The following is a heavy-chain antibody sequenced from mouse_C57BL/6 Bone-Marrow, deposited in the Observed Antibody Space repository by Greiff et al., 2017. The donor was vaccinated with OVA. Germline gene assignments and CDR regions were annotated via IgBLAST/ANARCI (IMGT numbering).Heavy chain of an antibody. CDR3: ARSGCAAQAKDY. D-gene: IGHD3-2*02. CDR1: GYTFTGYW. CDR2: ILPGSGST. J-gene: IGHJ2*01. Sequence: QVQLQQSGAELMKPGASVKLSCKATGYTFTGYWIEWVKQRPGHGLEWIGEILPGSGSTNYTEKFKGKATFTADTSSNTAYMQLSSLTTDDSSIYYCARSGCAAQAKDYWGQGTTLTVSS. V-gene: IGHV1-9*01.